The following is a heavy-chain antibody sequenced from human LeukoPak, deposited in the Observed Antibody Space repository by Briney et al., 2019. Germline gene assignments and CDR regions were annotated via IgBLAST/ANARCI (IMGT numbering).Heavy chain of an antibody. V-gene: IGHV4-30-4*01. CDR3: ARDRPGPRYSSSPGVFDY. Sequence: PSETLSLTCTVSGGSISSGDYYWSWIRQPPGTGLEWLGYIYYSGSTYYNPSLKSRVTISVDTSKNQFSLKLSSVTAADTAVYYCARDRPGPRYSSSPGVFDYWGQGTLVTVSS. CDR2: IYYSGST. D-gene: IGHD6-6*01. J-gene: IGHJ4*02. CDR1: GGSISSGDYY.